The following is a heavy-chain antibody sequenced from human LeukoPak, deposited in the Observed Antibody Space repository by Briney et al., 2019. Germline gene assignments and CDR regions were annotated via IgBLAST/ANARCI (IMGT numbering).Heavy chain of an antibody. V-gene: IGHV4-59*01. Sequence: PSETLSLTCTVSGGSISSYDWSWIRQPPGKGLECIGYIYYSGTTNYNPSLKSRVTISVATSKNQFSLRLRTVTASDTSVYYCTRGGDYFFDDWGQGTLVTVSS. J-gene: IGHJ4*02. D-gene: IGHD4-17*01. CDR2: IYYSGTT. CDR1: GGSISSYD. CDR3: TRGGDYFFDD.